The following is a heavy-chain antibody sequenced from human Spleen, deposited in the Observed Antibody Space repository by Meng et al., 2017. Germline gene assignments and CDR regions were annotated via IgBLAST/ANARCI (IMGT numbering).Heavy chain of an antibody. CDR1: GFTFSLHA. Sequence: GESLKISCAASGFTFSLHAMHWVRQTPGKALEWVAGISHDGNNEVYVDAVRGRFTISRDNSKNTLYLQMQTLRTEDTGVYYCSRDIAPSGGVVVINWFDPWGQGTLVTVSS. CDR2: ISHDGNNE. CDR3: SRDIAPSGGVVVINWFDP. V-gene: IGHV3-30*01. D-gene: IGHD3-16*02. J-gene: IGHJ5*02.